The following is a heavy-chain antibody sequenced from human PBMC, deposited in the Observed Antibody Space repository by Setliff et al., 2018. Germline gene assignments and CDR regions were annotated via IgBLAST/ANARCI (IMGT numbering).Heavy chain of an antibody. D-gene: IGHD6-6*01. CDR3: ARGLVSYVY. CDR1: GFTFSSHW. Sequence: GGSLRLSCAAAGFTFSSHWMHWVRQAPGKRLEWVSAISGSGGSTYYADSVKGRFTISRDNSKNTLYLQMNSLRAEDTAVYYCARGLVSYVYWGQGTLVTVSS. CDR2: ISGSGGST. V-gene: IGHV3-23*01. J-gene: IGHJ4*02.